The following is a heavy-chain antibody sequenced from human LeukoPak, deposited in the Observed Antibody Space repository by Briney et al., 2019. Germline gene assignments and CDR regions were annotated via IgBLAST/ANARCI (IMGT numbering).Heavy chain of an antibody. Sequence: PGGSLRLSCTVSGFSFSGYAFTWVRQAPGKGLEWVAVIWYDGSNKYYADSVKGRFTISRDNSKNTLYLQMNSLRAEDTAVYYCARDRCSGGSCYNFDPWGQGTLVTVSS. J-gene: IGHJ5*02. CDR2: IWYDGSNK. V-gene: IGHV3-33*08. CDR3: ARDRCSGGSCYNFDP. D-gene: IGHD2-15*01. CDR1: GFSFSGYA.